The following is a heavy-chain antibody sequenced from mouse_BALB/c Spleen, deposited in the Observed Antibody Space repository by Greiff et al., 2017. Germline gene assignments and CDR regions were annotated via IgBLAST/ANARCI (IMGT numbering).Heavy chain of an antibody. CDR3: NAYGNDLLAMDY. V-gene: IGHV14-4*02. J-gene: IGHJ4*01. D-gene: IGHD2-2*01. CDR1: GFNIKDYY. CDR2: IDPENGDT. Sequence: VQLQQSGAELVRSGASVKLSCTASGFNIKDYYMHWVKQRPEQGLEWIGWIDPENGDTEYAPKFQGKATMTADTSSNTAYLQLSSLTSEDTAVYYCNAYGNDLLAMDYWGQGTSVTVSS.